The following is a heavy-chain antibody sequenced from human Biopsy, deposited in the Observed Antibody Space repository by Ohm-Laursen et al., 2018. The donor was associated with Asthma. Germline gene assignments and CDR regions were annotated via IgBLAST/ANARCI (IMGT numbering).Heavy chain of an antibody. Sequence: ASVKVSCKISGYSLTDLSMHWVRQAPGQGLEWMGGHDHEEGGTVNARRFQGRVTMTEDTSTDTAYMELSSLSSDDTAVYYCASDFPKDYVRYNFQFWGQGTLSPSPQ. CDR1: GYSLTDLS. V-gene: IGHV1-24*01. J-gene: IGHJ4*02. CDR3: ASDFPKDYVRYNFQF. CDR2: HDHEEGGT. D-gene: IGHD4-17*01.